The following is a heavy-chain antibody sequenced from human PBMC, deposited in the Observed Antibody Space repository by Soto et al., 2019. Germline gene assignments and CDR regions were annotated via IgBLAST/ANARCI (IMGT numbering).Heavy chain of an antibody. Sequence: EVQLVESGGGLVQPGGSLILSFVASGFTVSSNYMSWVRQAPGKGLEWVSVIFSGGCTNYEDSVKGRFTISRDNSKKTLYLQMNSLRAEDKAVYYCATRVTAGYWGQGTLVTVSS. CDR3: ATRVTAGY. V-gene: IGHV3-66*01. CDR1: GFTVSSNY. D-gene: IGHD2-21*02. J-gene: IGHJ4*02. CDR2: IFSGGCT.